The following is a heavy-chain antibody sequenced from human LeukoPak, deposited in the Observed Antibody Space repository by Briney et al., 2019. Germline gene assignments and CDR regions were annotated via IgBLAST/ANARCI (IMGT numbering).Heavy chain of an antibody. CDR1: GGSFSGYS. CDR3: ARELELRY. V-gene: IGHV4-34*01. Sequence: SETLSLTCAIYGGSFSGYSWSWIRQPPGKGLEWIGEIDHDGRTNYNPSLKSRVTISVDTSKNQFSLKLSSVTAADTAVYYCARELELRYWGQGTLVTVSS. CDR2: IDHDGRT. D-gene: IGHD1-7*01. J-gene: IGHJ4*02.